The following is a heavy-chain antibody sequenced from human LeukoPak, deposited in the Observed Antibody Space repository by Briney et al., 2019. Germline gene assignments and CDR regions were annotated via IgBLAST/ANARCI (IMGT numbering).Heavy chain of an antibody. D-gene: IGHD6-13*01. V-gene: IGHV3-30*03. CDR3: AREGYSPY. J-gene: IGHJ4*02. Sequence: GGSLRLSCAASGFTFSSYGIHWVRQAPGKGLEWVAVISYDGSNKYYADSVKGRFTISRDNAKNSLSLQMNSLRAEDTAVYYCAREGYSPYWGQGTLVTVSS. CDR1: GFTFSSYG. CDR2: ISYDGSNK.